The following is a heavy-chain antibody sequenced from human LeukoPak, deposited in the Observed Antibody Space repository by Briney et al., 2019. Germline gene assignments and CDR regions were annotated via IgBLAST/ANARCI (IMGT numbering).Heavy chain of an antibody. J-gene: IGHJ5*02. V-gene: IGHV1-18*01. D-gene: IGHD2-2*01. CDR2: NT. CDR3: ARDDIVVVPAATTTNWFDP. Sequence: NTNYAQKLQGRVTMTTDTSTSTAYMELRSLRSDDTAVYYCARDDIVVVPAATTTNWFDPWGQGTLVTVSS.